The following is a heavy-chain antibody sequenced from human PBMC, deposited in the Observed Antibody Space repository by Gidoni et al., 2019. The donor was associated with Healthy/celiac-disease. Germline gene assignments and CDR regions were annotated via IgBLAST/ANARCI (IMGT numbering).Heavy chain of an antibody. D-gene: IGHD6-19*01. Sequence: QVHLVQSGAEVKKPGASAKVSCKASVHTFTSYAMHWGRQAPGQRLEWMGWINAGNGNTKYSQKFQGRVTNTRDTSASTAYMELSSLRSEETAVYYCARDRVAVEFDYWGQGTLVTVSS. CDR1: VHTFTSYA. J-gene: IGHJ4*02. CDR2: INAGNGNT. V-gene: IGHV1-3*01. CDR3: ARDRVAVEFDY.